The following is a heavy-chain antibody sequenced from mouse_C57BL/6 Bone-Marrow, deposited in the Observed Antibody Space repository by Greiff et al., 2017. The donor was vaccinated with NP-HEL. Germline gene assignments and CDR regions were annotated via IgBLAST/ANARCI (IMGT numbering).Heavy chain of an antibody. Sequence: EVQLQESGAELVRPGASVKLSCTASGFNIKDDYMHWVKQRPEQGLEWIGWIDPENGDTEYASKFQGKATITADASSNTAYLQLSSLTSEDTAVYYCTTHTAQATYWGQGTLVTVSA. D-gene: IGHD3-2*02. V-gene: IGHV14-4*01. CDR2: IDPENGDT. CDR3: TTHTAQATY. J-gene: IGHJ3*01. CDR1: GFNIKDDY.